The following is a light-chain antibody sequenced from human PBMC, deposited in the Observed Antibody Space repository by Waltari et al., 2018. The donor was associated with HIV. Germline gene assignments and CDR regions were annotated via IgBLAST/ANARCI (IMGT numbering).Light chain of an antibody. J-gene: IGLJ1*01. V-gene: IGLV1-40*01. Sequence: QSVLTQPPSVSGAPGQRVTLSCTGSSTNIGVSYDVHWYQQLPGRAPKLLIYRNNIRPSGVPDRFSGSMSGTSASLAITGLRPEDEADYYCQSYDSSLKSWVFGNGTTVTVL. CDR2: RNN. CDR3: QSYDSSLKSWV. CDR1: STNIGVSYD.